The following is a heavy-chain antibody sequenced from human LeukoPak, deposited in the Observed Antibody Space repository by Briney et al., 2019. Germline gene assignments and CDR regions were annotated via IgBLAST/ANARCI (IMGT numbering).Heavy chain of an antibody. V-gene: IGHV4-4*02. J-gene: IGHJ5*02. D-gene: IGHD3-22*01. CDR1: GGSISTSTNW. CDR3: ARGLYEYYYDSSGYYGWFDP. Sequence: SGTLSLTCAVSGGSISTSTNWWTWVRQPPGKGLVWIGEIYHSGITNYDPSLKSRVTISVDTSKNQFSLKLSSVTAADTAVYYCARGLYEYYYDSSGYYGWFDPWGQGTLVTVSS. CDR2: IYHSGIT.